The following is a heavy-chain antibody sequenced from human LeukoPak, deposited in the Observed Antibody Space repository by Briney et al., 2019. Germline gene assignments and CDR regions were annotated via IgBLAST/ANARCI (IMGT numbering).Heavy chain of an antibody. V-gene: IGHV4-38-2*01. CDR1: GYSISSGYY. CDR3: AGGSPTGAGTSYFNH. D-gene: IGHD1-1*01. Sequence: PSETLSLTCAVSGYSISSGYYWGWIRPPPGKGLEWIGSIYPSGNTYYNPSLKSRVTISVDTSKNQFSLKLSSVTAADTAVYYCAGGSPTGAGTSYFNHWGQGTLVTVSS. J-gene: IGHJ1*01. CDR2: IYPSGNT.